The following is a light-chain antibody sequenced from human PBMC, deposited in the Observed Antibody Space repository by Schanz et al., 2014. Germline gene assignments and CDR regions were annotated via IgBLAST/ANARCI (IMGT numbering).Light chain of an antibody. J-gene: IGLJ3*02. Sequence: QSALTQPPSASGSPGQSVTISCTGTSSDVGAYNYVSWYQQHPGKAPKLIISDVTRRPSGVPDRFSGSKSGNTASMTISGLQAEDEADYYCAAWDDSLNGLVFGGGTKLTVL. V-gene: IGLV2-8*01. CDR2: DVT. CDR3: AAWDDSLNGLV. CDR1: SSDVGAYNY.